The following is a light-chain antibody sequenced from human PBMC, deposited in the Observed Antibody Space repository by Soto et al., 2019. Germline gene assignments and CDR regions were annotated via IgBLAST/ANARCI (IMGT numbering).Light chain of an antibody. CDR3: QQYDDLPIT. Sequence: DIQMTQSPSSLFASVGDRVTITCRASQDISHFLNWYQQKPGKAPKLLIYDASNLQTGVPSRFSGRGSGTDFTFTISSLQPDDSGTYYCQQYDDLPITFGQGTPLEIK. J-gene: IGKJ5*01. V-gene: IGKV1-33*01. CDR2: DAS. CDR1: QDISHF.